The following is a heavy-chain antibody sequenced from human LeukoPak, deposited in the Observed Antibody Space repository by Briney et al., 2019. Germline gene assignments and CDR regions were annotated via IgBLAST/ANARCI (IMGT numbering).Heavy chain of an antibody. Sequence: SETLSLTCTVSGVSMSSSSYYWAWIRQSPGKGLEWIGSVYYSGATHYESSLKSRVSISIDTSKTQFALKVNSVTVADTAVYYCARILDLVTTKTIDYWGQGSLVIVSS. CDR2: VYYSGAT. D-gene: IGHD2-21*02. J-gene: IGHJ4*02. CDR3: ARILDLVTTKTIDY. CDR1: GVSMSSSSYY. V-gene: IGHV4-39*06.